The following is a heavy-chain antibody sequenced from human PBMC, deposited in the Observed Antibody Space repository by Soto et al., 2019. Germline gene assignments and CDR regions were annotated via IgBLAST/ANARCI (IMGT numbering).Heavy chain of an antibody. CDR1: GYTFTSYG. J-gene: IGHJ3*02. Sequence: ASVKVSCKASGYTFTSYGISWVRQAPGQGLEWMGWISAYNGNTNYAQKLQGRVTMTTDTSTSTAYMELSSLRSEDTAVYYCARGFYGYDAFDIRGQRTTVTVSS. CDR3: ARGFYGYDAFDI. CDR2: ISAYNGNT. V-gene: IGHV1-18*01. D-gene: IGHD4-17*01.